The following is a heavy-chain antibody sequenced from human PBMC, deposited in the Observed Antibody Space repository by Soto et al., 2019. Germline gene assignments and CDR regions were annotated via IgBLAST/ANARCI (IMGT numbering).Heavy chain of an antibody. CDR3: ARENNWNDDYYYYGMDV. Sequence: GGSLRLSCAASGFTFSSYSMNWVRQAPGKGLEWVSSISSSSSYIYYADSVKGRFTISRDNAKNSLYLQMNSLRAEDTAVYYCARENNWNDDYYYYGMDVWGQGTTVTVSS. CDR2: ISSSSSYI. V-gene: IGHV3-21*01. D-gene: IGHD1-20*01. J-gene: IGHJ6*02. CDR1: GFTFSSYS.